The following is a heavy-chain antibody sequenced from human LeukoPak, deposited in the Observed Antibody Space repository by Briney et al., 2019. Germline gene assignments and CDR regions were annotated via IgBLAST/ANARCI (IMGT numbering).Heavy chain of an antibody. J-gene: IGHJ5*02. CDR1: GYTFTSYG. V-gene: IGHV1-18*01. D-gene: IGHD6-19*01. Sequence: GASVTVSCKSSGYTFTSYGIRWVGQAPAKGLEWMGWISAYNGNTNYAQKLQGRVTMTTDTSTSTAYIELRSLTSDDAAVYYCARGAGSGWLYNWFDPWGQGTLVTVSS. CDR2: ISAYNGNT. CDR3: ARGAGSGWLYNWFDP.